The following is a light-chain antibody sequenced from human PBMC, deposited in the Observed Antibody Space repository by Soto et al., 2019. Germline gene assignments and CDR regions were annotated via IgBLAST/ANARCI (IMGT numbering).Light chain of an antibody. CDR3: SSYASSSTLYV. CDR1: SRDIGGYNY. V-gene: IGLV2-14*01. J-gene: IGLJ1*01. CDR2: EVS. Sequence: QSALTQPASVSGSPGQSITISCTGTSRDIGGYNYVSWYQQHPGKAPKLMIYEVSNRPSGVSDRFSGSKSGNSASLTISGLQAEDEADYYCSSYASSSTLYVFGTGTKVTVL.